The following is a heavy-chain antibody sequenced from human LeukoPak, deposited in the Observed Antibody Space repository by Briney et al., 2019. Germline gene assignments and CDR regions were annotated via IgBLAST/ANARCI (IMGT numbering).Heavy chain of an antibody. V-gene: IGHV3-23*01. Sequence: GGSLRLSCAASGFTFSSYAMSWVRQAPGKGLEWVSTIRGSGGSTHYADPVKGRFTISRDNSKNTLYLQMNNLRAEDTAVYYCAKEMATIGGDWYFDLWGQGTLVTVSS. J-gene: IGHJ2*01. D-gene: IGHD5-24*01. CDR3: AKEMATIGGDWYFDL. CDR2: IRGSGGST. CDR1: GFTFSSYA.